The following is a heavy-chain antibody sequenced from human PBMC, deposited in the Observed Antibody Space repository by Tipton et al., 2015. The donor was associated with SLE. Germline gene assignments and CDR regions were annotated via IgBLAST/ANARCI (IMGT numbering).Heavy chain of an antibody. J-gene: IGHJ3*02. V-gene: IGHV1-2*02. D-gene: IGHD2-2*02. CDR3: ARDPGDCSSTSCYNGAAFDI. Sequence: QSGAEVKKPGASVKVSCKASGYTFTGYYMHWVRQAPGQGLEWMGWINPNSGGTNYAQKFQGRVTMTRDTSISTAYMELSRLRSDDTAVYYCARDPGDCSSTSCYNGAAFDIWGQGTMVTVSS. CDR1: GYTFTGYY. CDR2: INPNSGGT.